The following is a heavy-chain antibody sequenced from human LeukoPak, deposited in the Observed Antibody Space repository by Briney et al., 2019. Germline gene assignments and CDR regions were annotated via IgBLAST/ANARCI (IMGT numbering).Heavy chain of an antibody. Sequence: PGGSLRLSCAASGFTFSDYYMSWIRQAPGKGLEWVSYISSSSYTNYADSVKGRFTISRDNAKNSLYLQMNSLRAEDTAVYYCAREGGLLWFGEFPLFDYWGQGTLVTVSS. V-gene: IGHV3-11*05. D-gene: IGHD3-10*01. CDR3: AREGGLLWFGEFPLFDY. CDR2: ISSSSYT. J-gene: IGHJ4*02. CDR1: GFTFSDYY.